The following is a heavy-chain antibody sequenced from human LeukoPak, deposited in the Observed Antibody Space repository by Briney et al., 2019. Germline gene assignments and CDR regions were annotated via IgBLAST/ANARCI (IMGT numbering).Heavy chain of an antibody. CDR1: GFPFSTFG. CDR2: TSSDAAII. Sequence: GGSLRLSCAASGFPFSTFGMHWVRQAPGKGLEWVAVTSSDAAIIDYADSVKGRFTISRDNAKNSLYLQINSLRAEDMALYYCAKSSDGSTSFDQWGQGTLVTVSS. D-gene: IGHD2-2*01. CDR3: AKSSDGSTSFDQ. J-gene: IGHJ4*02. V-gene: IGHV3-30*18.